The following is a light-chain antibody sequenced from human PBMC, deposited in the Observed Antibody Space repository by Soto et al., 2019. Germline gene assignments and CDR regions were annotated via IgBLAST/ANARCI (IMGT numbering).Light chain of an antibody. Sequence: EIVLTQSPGTMSLSPGQTATLSCRASQSVSSSTYLAWYQQKTGQAPRLLIYDASSRATGIPDRFSGSGSGTDFTLTISRLEPEDFAVYYCQQYGSSPITFGQGTRLEIK. CDR3: QQYGSSPIT. V-gene: IGKV3-20*01. J-gene: IGKJ5*01. CDR1: QSVSSSTY. CDR2: DAS.